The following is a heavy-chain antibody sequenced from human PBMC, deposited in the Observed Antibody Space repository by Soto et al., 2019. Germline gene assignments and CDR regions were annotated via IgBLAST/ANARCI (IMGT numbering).Heavy chain of an antibody. D-gene: IGHD3-3*01. CDR2: IYYSGST. CDR3: ARGHDFWSGYYFDY. J-gene: IGHJ4*02. Sequence: SETLSLTCTVSGGSISSGDYYWSWIRQPPGKGLEWIGYIYYSGSTYYNPSLKSRVTISVDTSKNQFSLKLSSVTAADTAVYYCARGHDFWSGYYFDYWGQGTLVTVS. CDR1: GGSISSGDYY. V-gene: IGHV4-30-4*01.